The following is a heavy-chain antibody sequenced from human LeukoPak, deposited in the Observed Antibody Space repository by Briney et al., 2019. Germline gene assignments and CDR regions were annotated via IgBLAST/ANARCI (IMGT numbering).Heavy chain of an antibody. J-gene: IGHJ6*02. CDR1: GDSVSSNSAA. V-gene: IGHV6-1*01. CDR2: TYYRSKWYN. Sequence: SQTLSLTCAISGDSVSSNSAAWNWIRQSPSRGLEWLGRTYYRSKWYNDCAVSVKSRITINPDTSKNQFSLQLNSVTPEDTAVYYCARGGAARAPYYYYGMDVWGQGTTVTVSS. CDR3: ARGGAARAPYYYYGMDV. D-gene: IGHD6-6*01.